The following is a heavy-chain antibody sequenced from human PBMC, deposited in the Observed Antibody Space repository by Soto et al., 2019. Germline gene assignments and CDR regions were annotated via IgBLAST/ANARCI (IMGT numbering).Heavy chain of an antibody. CDR1: GGSISSYY. J-gene: IGHJ6*03. CDR2: IYYSGST. Sequence: PSETLSLTCTVSGGSISSYYWSWIRQPPGKGLEWIGYIYYSGSTNYNPSLKSRVTISVDTSKNQFSLKLSSVTAADTAVYYCARIKRGYSGYDWGYYYYYLDVWGKGTSVTVSS. V-gene: IGHV4-59*08. D-gene: IGHD5-12*01. CDR3: ARIKRGYSGYDWGYYYYYLDV.